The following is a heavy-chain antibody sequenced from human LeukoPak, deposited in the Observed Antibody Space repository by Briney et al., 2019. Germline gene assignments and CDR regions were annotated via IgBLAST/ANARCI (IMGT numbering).Heavy chain of an antibody. V-gene: IGHV4-59*08. Sequence: SETLSLTGTVSGGSISGYYWSWIRQPQGKGLEWIGYIYYSGSTNYNPSLKSRVTISVDTSKNQFSLKLSSVTAADTAVYYCARQGDGYNLFDYWGQGTLVTVSS. D-gene: IGHD5-24*01. J-gene: IGHJ4*02. CDR1: GGSISGYY. CDR3: ARQGDGYNLFDY. CDR2: IYYSGST.